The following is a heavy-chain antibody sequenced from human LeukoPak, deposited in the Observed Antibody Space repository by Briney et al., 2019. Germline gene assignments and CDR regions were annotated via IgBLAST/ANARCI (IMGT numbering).Heavy chain of an antibody. CDR3: ARYGLRGGTDY. Sequence: GGSLRLSCAASGFSFGSYWMSWVRQAPGKGLEWVANMKQDGSEKCYADSVKGRFTISRDNAKNSLYLQMSSLRAEDTAVYYCARYGLRGGTDYWGQGTLVTVSS. CDR1: GFSFGSYW. D-gene: IGHD5/OR15-5a*01. J-gene: IGHJ4*02. V-gene: IGHV3-7*04. CDR2: MKQDGSEK.